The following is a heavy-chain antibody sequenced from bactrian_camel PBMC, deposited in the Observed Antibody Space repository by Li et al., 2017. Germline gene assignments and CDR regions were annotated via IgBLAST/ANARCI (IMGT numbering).Heavy chain of an antibody. CDR2: INSDGTNT. Sequence: QVQLVESGGGSVQAGGTLTLNCTASGFTFNSYLMSWVRQAPGKGLEWVSSINSDGTNTYYADSVKGRFTISKDKDKSTVDLQMNSLKPEDTGMYYCAAQRGPAFTCVGRLRFGMSGQGTQVTVS. J-gene: IGHJ4*01. V-gene: IGHV3-2*01. CDR1: GFTFNSYL. D-gene: IGHD2*01.